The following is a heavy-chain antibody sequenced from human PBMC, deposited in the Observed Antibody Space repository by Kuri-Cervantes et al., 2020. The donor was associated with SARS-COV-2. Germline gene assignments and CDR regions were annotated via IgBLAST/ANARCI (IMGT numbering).Heavy chain of an antibody. J-gene: IGHJ5*02. CDR1: GASMSDPMSHYY. V-gene: IGHV4-61*01. CDR2: IFHTGSN. CDR3: ATKLFGEHWFDP. D-gene: IGHD3-10*01. Sequence: SETLSLTCTVSGASMSDPMSHYYWNWIRLTPGKGLEWIGYIFHTGSNSQNPSLKSRVTISLDTSKNQFSLSLNSVTPVDTAVYYCATKLFGEHWFDPWGQGILVTVSS.